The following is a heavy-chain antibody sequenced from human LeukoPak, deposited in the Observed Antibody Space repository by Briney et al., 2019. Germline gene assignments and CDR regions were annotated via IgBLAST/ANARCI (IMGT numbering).Heavy chain of an antibody. J-gene: IGHJ4*02. CDR1: GGSFSGYY. CDR3: ARWDFGGATIRHFDY. CDR2: INHSGST. D-gene: IGHD1-26*01. Sequence: SETLSLTCAVYGGSFSGYYWSWIRQPPGKGLEWIGEINHSGSTNYNPSLKSRVTISVDTSKNQFSLKLSSVTAADTAVYYCARWDFGGATIRHFDYWGQGTLVTVSS. V-gene: IGHV4-34*01.